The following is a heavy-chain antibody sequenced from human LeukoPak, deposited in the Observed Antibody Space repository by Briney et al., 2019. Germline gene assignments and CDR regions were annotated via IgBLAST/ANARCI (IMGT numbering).Heavy chain of an antibody. J-gene: IGHJ4*02. CDR3: AKNAPHCRSAACYIE. D-gene: IGHD2-2*02. Sequence: GGSLRLSCAASGFTFSSSAMTGVRQAPGKGLEWVSVITGSGGSTYYAGSVKGRFTISRDNSKNTLYLQMNSLRAEDTAVYYCAKNAPHCRSAACYIEWGQGTLVTVSS. CDR2: ITGSGGST. CDR1: GFTFSSSA. V-gene: IGHV3-23*01.